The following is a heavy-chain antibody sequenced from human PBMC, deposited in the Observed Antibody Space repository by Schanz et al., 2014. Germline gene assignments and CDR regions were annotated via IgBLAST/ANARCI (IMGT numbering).Heavy chain of an antibody. CDR3: AKAADWPVTRFDP. CDR1: GFTFSSYA. Sequence: EVHLVESGGGLVQPGGSLRLSCAASGFTFSSYAMSWVRQAPGKGLEWVSAISGSGGSTYYADSVRGRFTISSDSSKNTLYLQMSSLRADDTAVYYCAKAADWPVTRFDPWGQGTLVTVSS. CDR2: ISGSGGST. D-gene: IGHD3-9*01. V-gene: IGHV3-23*04. J-gene: IGHJ5*02.